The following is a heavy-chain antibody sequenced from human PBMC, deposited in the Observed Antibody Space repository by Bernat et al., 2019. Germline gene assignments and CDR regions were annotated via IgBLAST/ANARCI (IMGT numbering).Heavy chain of an antibody. Sequence: QVQLVESGGGVVQPGRSLRLSCAASGFTFSSYAMHWVRQAPGKGLEGVAVISYDGSNKYYADSVKGRFTISRDNSKNTLYLQMNSLRAEDTAVYYCARDHPGYIVVVPAAAYGEGNYYYGMDVWGQGTTVTVSS. V-gene: IGHV3-30-3*01. D-gene: IGHD2-2*01. CDR2: ISYDGSNK. CDR3: ARDHPGYIVVVPAAAYGEGNYYYGMDV. J-gene: IGHJ6*02. CDR1: GFTFSSYA.